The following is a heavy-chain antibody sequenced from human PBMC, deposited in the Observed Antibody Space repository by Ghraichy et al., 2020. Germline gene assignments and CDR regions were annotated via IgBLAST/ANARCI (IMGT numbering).Heavy chain of an antibody. D-gene: IGHD3-10*01. CDR3: ARISSIQPGRGYFDY. Sequence: GPTLVKPTQTLTLTCTFSGFSLSTSGMCVSWIRQPPGKALEWLALIDWDGDKYYSTSLNTRLTISKDTSKNQVVLTMTNMDPVDTATYYCARISSIQPGRGYFDYWGQGTLVTVSS. CDR2: IDWDGDK. J-gene: IGHJ4*02. CDR1: GFSLSTSGMC. V-gene: IGHV2-70*01.